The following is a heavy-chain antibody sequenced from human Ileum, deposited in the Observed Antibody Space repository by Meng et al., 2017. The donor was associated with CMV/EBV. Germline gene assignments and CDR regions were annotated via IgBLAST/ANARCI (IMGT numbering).Heavy chain of an antibody. J-gene: IGHJ4*02. CDR3: TTDAAESFDY. Sequence: GESLKISCAASGFTFSNAWMSWVRQAPGKGLEWVGRIKSKTDGGTTDYAAPVKGRFTISRDDSKDTLYLQTNSLKTEDTAVYYCTTDAAESFDYWGQGTRVTVSS. V-gene: IGHV3-15*01. CDR1: GFTFSNAW. CDR2: IKSKTDGGTT. D-gene: IGHD6-25*01.